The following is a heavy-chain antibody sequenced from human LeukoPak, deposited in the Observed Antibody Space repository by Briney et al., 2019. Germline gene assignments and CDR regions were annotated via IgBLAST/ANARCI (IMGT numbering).Heavy chain of an antibody. Sequence: GGSLRLSCAASRFTISDYYMSWVRQAPGKGLEWVANIKADGSVVNYVDTVGGRFPISRDNAKNSLYLQLNSLRAEDTAVYYCARDWGDSGSYCRGAGLDLWGQGTMVTVSS. CDR2: IKADGSVV. D-gene: IGHD3-10*01. J-gene: IGHJ3*01. V-gene: IGHV3-7*01. CDR3: ARDWGDSGSYCRGAGLDL. CDR1: RFTISDYY.